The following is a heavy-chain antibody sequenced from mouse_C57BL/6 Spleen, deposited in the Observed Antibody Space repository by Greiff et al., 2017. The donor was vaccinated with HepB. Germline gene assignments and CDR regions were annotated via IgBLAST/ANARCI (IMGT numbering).Heavy chain of an antibody. CDR1: GFTFSSYA. D-gene: IGHD1-1*01. CDR3: ARDYGSSYVHAMDY. J-gene: IGHJ4*01. V-gene: IGHV5-4*01. Sequence: EVQLVESGGGLVKPGGSLKLSCAASGFTFSSYAMSWVRQTPEKRLEWVATISDGGSYTYYPDNVKGRFTISRDNAKNNLYLQMSHLKSEDTAMYYCARDYGSSYVHAMDYWGQGTSVTVSS. CDR2: ISDGGSYT.